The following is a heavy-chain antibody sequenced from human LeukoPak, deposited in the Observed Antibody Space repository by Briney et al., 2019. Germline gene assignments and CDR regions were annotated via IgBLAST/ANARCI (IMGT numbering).Heavy chain of an antibody. D-gene: IGHD3-3*01. CDR3: ARETSFRYYDIWSGWDY. CDR1: GDSVSSNSAA. CDR2: TFYRSKWYN. Sequence: SQTLSLTCAISGDSVSSNSAAWNWIRQSPSRGLEWLGRTFYRSKWYNDYAVSVKSRITINPDTSKNQVSLQLNSVTPEDTAVYYSARETSFRYYDIWSGWDYWGQGTLVTVSS. V-gene: IGHV6-1*01. J-gene: IGHJ4*02.